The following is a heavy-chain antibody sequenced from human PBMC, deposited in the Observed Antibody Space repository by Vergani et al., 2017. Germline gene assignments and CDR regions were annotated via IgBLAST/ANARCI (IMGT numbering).Heavy chain of an antibody. Sequence: QVQLVQSGAEVKKPGSSVKVSCKASGGTFSSYAISWVRQAPGQGLEWMGRIIPILGIANYAQQFQGRITITADTSTSTAYMELSSLRSEDTAVYYCASESSCTTGVCYIIDYWGQGTLVTVSS. D-gene: IGHD2-8*01. CDR2: IIPILGIA. V-gene: IGHV1-69*09. CDR1: GGTFSSYA. J-gene: IGHJ4*02. CDR3: ASESSCTTGVCYIIDY.